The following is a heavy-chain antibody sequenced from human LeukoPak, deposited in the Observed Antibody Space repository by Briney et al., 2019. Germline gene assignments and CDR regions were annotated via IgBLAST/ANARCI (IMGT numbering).Heavy chain of an antibody. J-gene: IGHJ4*02. CDR1: GFTFDDYA. CDR3: ARSAAAGRIVATFGY. CDR2: ITWNSDRK. V-gene: IGHV3-9*01. Sequence: PGGSLRLSCAASGFTFDDYAMHWVRQAPGKGLEWVSGITWNSDRKGYADSVKGRFTISRDNSKNTLYLQMNSLRAEDTAVYYCARSAAAGRIVATFGYWGQGTLVIVSS. D-gene: IGHD5-12*01.